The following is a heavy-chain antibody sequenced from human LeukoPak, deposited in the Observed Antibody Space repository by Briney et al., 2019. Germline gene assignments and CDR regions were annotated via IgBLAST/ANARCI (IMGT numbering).Heavy chain of an antibody. D-gene: IGHD2-2*01. J-gene: IGHJ3*02. CDR3: AGAYIVVASRAFDI. CDR1: GGSFSGYY. Sequence: SETLSLTCAVYGGSFSGYYWSWIRQPPGKGLEWIGEINHSGSTNYNPSPKSRVTISVDTSKNQFSLKLSSVTAADTAVYYCAGAYIVVASRAFDIWGQGTMVTVSS. CDR2: INHSGST. V-gene: IGHV4-34*01.